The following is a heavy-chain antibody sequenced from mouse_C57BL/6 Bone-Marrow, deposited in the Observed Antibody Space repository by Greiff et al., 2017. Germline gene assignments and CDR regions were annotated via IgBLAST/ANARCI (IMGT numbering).Heavy chain of an antibody. Sequence: DVMLVESGGGLVKPGGSLKLSCAASGFTFSSYAMSWVRQTPEKRLEWVATISDGGSYTYYPDNVKGRFTLSRDNAKNNLYLQMSHLKSEDTAMYYCARDTYSSYYVSSYFDYWGQGTTLTVSS. CDR3: ARDTYSSYYVSSYFDY. CDR2: ISDGGSYT. V-gene: IGHV5-4*01. D-gene: IGHD1-1*01. J-gene: IGHJ2*01. CDR1: GFTFSSYA.